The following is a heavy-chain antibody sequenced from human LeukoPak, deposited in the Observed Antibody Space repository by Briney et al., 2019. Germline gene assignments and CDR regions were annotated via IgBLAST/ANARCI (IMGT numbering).Heavy chain of an antibody. CDR3: ARDIGSGWYTGAFDI. D-gene: IGHD6-19*01. V-gene: IGHV4-59*01. J-gene: IGHJ3*02. CDR1: GGSISSYC. Sequence: SETLSLTCTVSGGSISSYCWSWIRQPPGKGLEWIGYIYYSGSTNYNPSLKSRVTISVDTSKNQFSLKLSSVTAADTAVYYCARDIGSGWYTGAFDIWGQGTMVTVSS. CDR2: IYYSGST.